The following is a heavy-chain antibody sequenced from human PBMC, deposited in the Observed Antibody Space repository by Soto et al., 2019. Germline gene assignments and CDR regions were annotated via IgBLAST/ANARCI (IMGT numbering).Heavy chain of an antibody. CDR1: GFTFSDYA. J-gene: IGHJ4*02. V-gene: IGHV3-30-3*01. D-gene: IGHD3-9*01. Sequence: XGSLRLSCAASGFTFSDYALHGVRQAPGKGLEWVTVISSDGSNRYYADSVKGRFTISRDNSKNTLYLQMNSLRVEDTAIYICAHLAGLAHTDDFWGQGTPVTVSS. CDR3: AHLAGLAHTDDF. CDR2: ISSDGSNR.